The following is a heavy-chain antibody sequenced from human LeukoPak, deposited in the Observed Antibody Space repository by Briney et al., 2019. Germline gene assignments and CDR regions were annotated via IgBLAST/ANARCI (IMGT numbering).Heavy chain of an antibody. D-gene: IGHD4-17*01. CDR1: GFIFDDYG. Sequence: PGGSLRLSCAASGFIFDDYGMSWVRQAPGKGLEWGSGINWNGGRTGYADSVKGRFTISRDNAKNSLYLQMNSLRAEDTALYYCARDYDYGDYPGYWGQGTLVTVSS. V-gene: IGHV3-20*04. CDR3: ARDYDYGDYPGY. J-gene: IGHJ4*02. CDR2: INWNGGRT.